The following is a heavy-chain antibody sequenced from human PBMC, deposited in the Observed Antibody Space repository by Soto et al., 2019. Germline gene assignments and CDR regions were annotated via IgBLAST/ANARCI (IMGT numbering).Heavy chain of an antibody. V-gene: IGHV3-11*01. CDR3: ERALGYYDSSGYFEY. J-gene: IGHJ4*02. CDR1: GFSFSDYC. D-gene: IGHD3-22*01. Sequence: PVVSLILSCSASGFSFSDYCISWIRRAPVKGLEWVSYISISVYIIYYSDSLKGRFTISRDNAKNSLYLQMNSLRAEDNAVYYCERALGYYDSSGYFEYRGTGNLVTVSS. CDR2: ISISVYII.